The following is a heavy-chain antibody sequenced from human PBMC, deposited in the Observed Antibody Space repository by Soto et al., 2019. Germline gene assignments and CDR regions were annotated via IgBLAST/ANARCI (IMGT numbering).Heavy chain of an antibody. CDR3: ARILEITMIRGP. Sequence: QVTVKESGPVLVKPTETLTLTCTGSGFSLSDARMGVSWIRQPPGKALEWLAHIFSNDAKFYSTSLKSRLTVSKDTSKSQVVLTMTNMDPVDTATYYCARILEITMIRGPWGQGTLVTVSS. V-gene: IGHV2-26*01. CDR1: GFSLSDARMG. D-gene: IGHD3-10*01. CDR2: IFSNDAK. J-gene: IGHJ5*02.